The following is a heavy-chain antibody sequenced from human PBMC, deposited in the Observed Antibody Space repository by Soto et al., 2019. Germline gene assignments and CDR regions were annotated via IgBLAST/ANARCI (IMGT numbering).Heavy chain of an antibody. V-gene: IGHV5-51*01. CDR1: GYSFTSYW. Sequence: PWESLKISCKGSGYSFTSYWIGWVRQMPGKGLEWMGIICPGDSDTRYSPSFQGQVTISADKSISTAYLQWSSLKASDTAMHYCARSLYSSSSYAFDIWGQGTMVTVSS. D-gene: IGHD6-6*01. CDR2: ICPGDSDT. J-gene: IGHJ3*02. CDR3: ARSLYSSSSYAFDI.